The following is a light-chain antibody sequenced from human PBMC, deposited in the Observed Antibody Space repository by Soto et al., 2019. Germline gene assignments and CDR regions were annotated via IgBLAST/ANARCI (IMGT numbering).Light chain of an antibody. CDR2: GVS. CDR3: QQRSKSPLT. Sequence: DIVWTKSSATMSLSPGERATLSGRASQSVTSNALAWYQQKPCQPPRLLIYGVSSRATGIPDRFSGSGSGTDFPLTSSSLEPEDFAVYYCQQRSKSPLTFGGGTKVEIK. V-gene: IGKV3-11*01. J-gene: IGKJ4*01. CDR1: QSVTSN.